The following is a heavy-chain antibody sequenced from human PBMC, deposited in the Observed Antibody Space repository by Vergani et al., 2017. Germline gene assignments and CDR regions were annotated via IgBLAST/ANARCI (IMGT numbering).Heavy chain of an antibody. CDR3: ARGNGTSGGAAAFDY. V-gene: IGHV4-34*01. CDR1: GGSFSGYY. CDR2: INHSGST. D-gene: IGHD6-25*01. J-gene: IGHJ4*02. Sequence: QVQLQQWGAGLLKPSETLSLTCAVYGGSFSGYYWSWIRQPPGKGLEWIGEINHSGSTNYNPSLKSRVTISVDTSKNPFALKLSSVTAADTAVYYCARGNGTSGGAAAFDYWGQGTLVTVSS.